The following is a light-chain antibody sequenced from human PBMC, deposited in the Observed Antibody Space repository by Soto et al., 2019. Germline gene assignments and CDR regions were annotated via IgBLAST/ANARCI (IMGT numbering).Light chain of an antibody. CDR3: HQYGSSPLT. Sequence: EIVLTQSPGTLSLSPGERATLSCRASQSVSSIYLAWYQQKPGQAPRLLIYGASSRATGIPDRFSGSGSGTDFSLTISRLEPEDFAVYYCHQYGSSPLTFGPGTKVDIK. CDR2: GAS. J-gene: IGKJ3*01. V-gene: IGKV3-20*01. CDR1: QSVSSIY.